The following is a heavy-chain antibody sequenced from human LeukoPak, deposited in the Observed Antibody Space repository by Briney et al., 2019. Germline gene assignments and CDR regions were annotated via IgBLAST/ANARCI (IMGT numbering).Heavy chain of an antibody. CDR2: IGTSGDT. Sequence: QPGGSLRLSCAASGFTFSRYEMHWVRQATGKGLEWVSGIGTSGDTYYGGSVKGRFTISRENAKNSLYLQMNNLGAGDTAVYYCARDDSQGDAAFDIWGHGTIVTVSS. CDR1: GFTFSRYE. V-gene: IGHV3-13*01. J-gene: IGHJ3*02. D-gene: IGHD3-22*01. CDR3: ARDDSQGDAAFDI.